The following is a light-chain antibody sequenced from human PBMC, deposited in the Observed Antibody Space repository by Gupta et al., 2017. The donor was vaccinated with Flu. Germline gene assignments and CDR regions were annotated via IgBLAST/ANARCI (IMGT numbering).Light chain of an antibody. Sequence: QSVLTQPPSVSGAPGQRVTISCTGSSSNIGAGYDVHWYLQLPGTAPKLLIYGNGNRPSGVPDRFSGSKSGTSASLAITGLQAEDEAEYYCQSYDTSLSVWVFGGGTKLTVL. CDR1: SSNIGAGYD. V-gene: IGLV1-40*01. CDR2: GNG. CDR3: QSYDTSLSVWV. J-gene: IGLJ3*02.